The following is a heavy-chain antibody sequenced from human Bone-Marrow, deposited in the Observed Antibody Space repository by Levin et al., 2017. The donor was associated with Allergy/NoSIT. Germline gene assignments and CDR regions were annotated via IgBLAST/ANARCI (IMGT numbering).Heavy chain of an antibody. CDR2: IYYSGST. V-gene: IGHV4-39*07. CDR3: AREPTYSSSWYPYYFDY. D-gene: IGHD6-13*01. Sequence: PSETLSLTCTVSGGSISSSSYYWGWIRQPPGKGLEWIGSIYYSGSTYYNPSLKSRVTISVDTSKNQFSLKLSSVTAADTAVYYCAREPTYSSSWYPYYFDYWGQGTLVTVSS. J-gene: IGHJ4*02. CDR1: GGSISSSSYY.